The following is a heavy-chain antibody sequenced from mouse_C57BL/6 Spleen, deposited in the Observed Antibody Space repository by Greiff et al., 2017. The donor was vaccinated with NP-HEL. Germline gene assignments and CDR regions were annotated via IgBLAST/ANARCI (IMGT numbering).Heavy chain of an antibody. J-gene: IGHJ1*03. Sequence: QVQLKESGAELVRPGASVTLSCKASGYTFTDYEMHWVKQTPVHGLEWIGAIDPETGGTAYNQKFKGKAILTADKSSSTAYMELRSLTSEDSAVYYCTREGDGSWYFDVWGTGTTVTVSS. CDR2: IDPETGGT. D-gene: IGHD2-3*01. V-gene: IGHV1-15*01. CDR3: TREGDGSWYFDV. CDR1: GYTFTDYE.